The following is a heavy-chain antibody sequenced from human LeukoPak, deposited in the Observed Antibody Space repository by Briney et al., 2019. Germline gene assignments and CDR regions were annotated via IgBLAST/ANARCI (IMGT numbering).Heavy chain of an antibody. Sequence: GGSLRLFCAASGFTFSTYSMNWVRQAPGNGLEWVSYISSGGRYIYYADSVKGRFTISRDNAKNSLYLQMNSLRAEDTAVYYCARGTGTTAYFDYWGQGTLVTVSS. V-gene: IGHV3-21*01. J-gene: IGHJ4*02. D-gene: IGHD1-1*01. CDR3: ARGTGTTAYFDY. CDR1: GFTFSTYS. CDR2: ISSGGRYI.